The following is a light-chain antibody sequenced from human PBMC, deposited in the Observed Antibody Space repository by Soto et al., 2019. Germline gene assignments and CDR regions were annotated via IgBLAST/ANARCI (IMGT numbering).Light chain of an antibody. Sequence: DIQMTQSPSTLSASVGDRVTITCRASQSISSWLAWYQQKPGKAPKVLIYQASSLESGVPSRFSGSGSGTEFTLTVTSLQPDDFATYYCQQYYSYSQAFGQGTKVEIK. CDR2: QAS. J-gene: IGKJ1*01. V-gene: IGKV1-5*03. CDR3: QQYYSYSQA. CDR1: QSISSW.